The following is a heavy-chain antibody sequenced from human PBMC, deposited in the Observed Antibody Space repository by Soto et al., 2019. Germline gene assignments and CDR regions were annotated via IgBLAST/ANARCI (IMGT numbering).Heavy chain of an antibody. D-gene: IGHD6-13*01. CDR3: ARGGSSWKNYYYYMDV. V-gene: IGHV5-51*01. J-gene: IGHJ6*03. Sequence: GESLKISCKGSGYSFTSYWIGWVRQMPGKGLEWMGIIYPGDSDTRYSPSFQGQVTISADKSISTAYLQWSSLKASDTAMYYCARGGSSWKNYYYYMDVWGKGTTVTVSS. CDR1: GYSFTSYW. CDR2: IYPGDSDT.